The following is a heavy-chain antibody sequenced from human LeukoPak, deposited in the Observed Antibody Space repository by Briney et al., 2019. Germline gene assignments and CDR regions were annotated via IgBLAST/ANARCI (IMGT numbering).Heavy chain of an antibody. CDR1: GFTFSSYA. Sequence: GGSLRLSWAASGFTFSSYAMSWVRQAPGKGLEWVSAISGSGGSTYYADSVKGRFTISRDNSKNTLYLQMDSLRAEDTAVYYCAKPSGFHYDFSPTYYFDYWGQGTLVTVSS. J-gene: IGHJ4*02. V-gene: IGHV3-23*01. CDR2: ISGSGGST. D-gene: IGHD3-3*01. CDR3: AKPSGFHYDFSPTYYFDY.